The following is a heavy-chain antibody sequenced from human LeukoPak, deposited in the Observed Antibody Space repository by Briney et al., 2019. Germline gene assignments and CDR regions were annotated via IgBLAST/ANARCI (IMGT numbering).Heavy chain of an antibody. CDR1: GFTFSSYA. Sequence: GGSLRLSCAASGFTFSSYAMHWVRQAPGKGLEWVAVISYDGSNKCYADSVKGRFTISRDNSKNTLYLQMNSLRAEDTAVYYCARDESTGRIAVAGKRYWGQGTLVTVSS. J-gene: IGHJ4*02. CDR2: ISYDGSNK. CDR3: ARDESTGRIAVAGKRY. V-gene: IGHV3-30*04. D-gene: IGHD6-19*01.